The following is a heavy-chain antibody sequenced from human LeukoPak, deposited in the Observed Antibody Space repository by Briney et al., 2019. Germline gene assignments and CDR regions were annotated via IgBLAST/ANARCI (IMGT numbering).Heavy chain of an antibody. CDR3: ARTGDDSSGNYGSSLDY. CDR2: IIPIFGTA. CDR1: GYTFTTYA. V-gene: IGHV1-69*13. J-gene: IGHJ4*02. D-gene: IGHD3-22*01. Sequence: SVKVSCKTSGYTFTTYAISWVRQAPGQGLEWMGGIIPIFGTANYAQKFQGRVTITADEYTSTAYMELSSLRSEDTAVYYCARTGDDSSGNYGSSLDYWGQGTLVTVSS.